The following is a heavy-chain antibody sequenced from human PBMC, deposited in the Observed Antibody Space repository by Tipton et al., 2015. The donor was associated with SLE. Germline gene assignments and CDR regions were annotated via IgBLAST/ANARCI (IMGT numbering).Heavy chain of an antibody. CDR3: ASGDYYYYGMDV. V-gene: IGHV4-59*11. J-gene: IGHJ6*02. D-gene: IGHD3-10*01. CDR1: GGSISSHY. Sequence: TLSLTCTVSGGSISSHYWSWIRQPPGKGLEWIGYIYYSGSTNYNPSLKSRVTISVDTSKNQFSLKLSSVTAADTAVYYCASGDYYYYGMDVWGQGTTVTASS. CDR2: IYYSGST.